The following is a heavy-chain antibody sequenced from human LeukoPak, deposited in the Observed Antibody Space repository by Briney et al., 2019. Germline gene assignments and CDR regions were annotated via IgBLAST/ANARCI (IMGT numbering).Heavy chain of an antibody. V-gene: IGHV3-48*03. CDR2: ITASSTTI. Sequence: GGSLRLSCAASGFSFSNYEMNWVRQAPGKGLEWISYITASSTTIYYADSVKGRFTISRDNAKNSLYLQMNGLRGEDTAVYYCARDVWTGVAVSDYWGQGTLVTVSS. CDR1: GFSFSNYE. CDR3: ARDVWTGVAVSDY. D-gene: IGHD6-19*01. J-gene: IGHJ4*02.